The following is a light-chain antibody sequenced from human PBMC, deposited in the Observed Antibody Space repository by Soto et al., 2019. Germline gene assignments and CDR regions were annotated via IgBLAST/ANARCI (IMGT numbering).Light chain of an antibody. V-gene: IGKV1-39*01. CDR1: QSISSY. CDR2: AAS. CDR3: QQSYSTPVA. Sequence: DIQMTQSPSSLSASVGDRVTITCRASQSISSYLNWYQQKPGKAPKLLIYAASSLQSGVPSRFSGSGSGKDFTLTISSLQPEDFETYYCQQSYSTPVAFGQGTKVEIK. J-gene: IGKJ1*01.